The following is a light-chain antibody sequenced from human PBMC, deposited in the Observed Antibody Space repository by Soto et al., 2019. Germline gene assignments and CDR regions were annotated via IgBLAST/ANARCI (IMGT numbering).Light chain of an antibody. CDR2: DAS. CDR3: QQRSNWPVT. CDR1: QSVSSY. J-gene: IGKJ1*01. Sequence: EIVLTQSPATLSLSPGEGATISCRASQSVSSYLAWYQQKPGQAPSLLIYDASNRATGIPARFSGSGSGTDFTLIISSLEPEDVAVYYCQQRSNWPVTFGLGTKVEV. V-gene: IGKV3-11*01.